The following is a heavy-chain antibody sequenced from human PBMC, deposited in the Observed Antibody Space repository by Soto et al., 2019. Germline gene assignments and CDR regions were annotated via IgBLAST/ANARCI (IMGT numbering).Heavy chain of an antibody. V-gene: IGHV3-21*01. D-gene: IGHD6-13*01. CDR3: ARVGSSWYLIAVAEPLDY. Sequence: PGGSLRLSRASSGFTFCIYSINWVLQAQGKGLEWVSSISSSSSYIYYADSVKGRFTISRDNAKNSLYLQMNSLRAEDTAVYYCARVGSSWYLIAVAEPLDYWGQGTLVTVSS. J-gene: IGHJ4*02. CDR2: ISSSSSYI. CDR1: GFTFCIYS.